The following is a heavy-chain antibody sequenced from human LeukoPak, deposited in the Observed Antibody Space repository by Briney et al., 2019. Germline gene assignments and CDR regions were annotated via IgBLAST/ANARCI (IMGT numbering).Heavy chain of an antibody. CDR1: GFTFSNYA. J-gene: IGHJ4*02. V-gene: IGHV3-23*01. CDR2: ISGSGGSP. CDR3: SKDGSWKQGWFDY. Sequence: PGGSLRLSCAASGFTFSNYAMTWVRQAPGKGLEWVSGISGSGGSPYYADSVKGRFTISRDNSKNTLYLQLNSLRAKDTAVYYCSKDGSWKQGWFDYWGQGTLVTVSS. D-gene: IGHD3-10*01.